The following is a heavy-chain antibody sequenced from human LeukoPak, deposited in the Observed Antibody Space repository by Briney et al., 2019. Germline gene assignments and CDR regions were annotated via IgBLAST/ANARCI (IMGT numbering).Heavy chain of an antibody. CDR2: IYYSGST. D-gene: IGHD5-18*01. J-gene: IGHJ4*02. Sequence: SETLSLTCTVSGGSISSYYWSWIRQPPGKGLEWLGYIYYSGSTNYNPSLKSRVTISVDTYKNQFSLKLTSVTAADTAVYYCARMRGYSYGRGLYYFDYWGQGTLVTVSS. CDR3: ARMRGYSYGRGLYYFDY. V-gene: IGHV4-59*01. CDR1: GGSISSYY.